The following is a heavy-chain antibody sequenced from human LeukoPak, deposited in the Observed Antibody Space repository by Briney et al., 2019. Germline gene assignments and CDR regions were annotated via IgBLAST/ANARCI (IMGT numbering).Heavy chain of an antibody. V-gene: IGHV1-46*01. D-gene: IGHD3-10*01. J-gene: IGHJ4*02. CDR1: GYSFTSYG. CDR2: INPSGGST. CDR3: AREYSGSYYLY. Sequence: ASVKVSCKASGYSFTSYGISWVRQAPGQGLEWMGIINPSGGSTSYAQKFQGRVTMTRDTSTSTVYMELSSLRSEDTAVYYCAREYSGSYYLYWGQGTLVTVSS.